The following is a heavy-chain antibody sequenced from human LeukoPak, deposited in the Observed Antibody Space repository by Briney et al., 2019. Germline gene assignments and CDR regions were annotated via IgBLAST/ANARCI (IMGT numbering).Heavy chain of an antibody. Sequence: SSETLSLTCAVSGGSISSGAYSWSWIRQPPRKGLEWIGYVYYSGGTYYNPSLKSRVTVSVDTSKNQFSLKLNSVTAADTAIYYCARDGAVDILTGYGAFYIWGQGTMVIVS. CDR3: ARDGAVDILTGYGAFYI. J-gene: IGHJ3*02. CDR2: VYYSGGT. CDR1: GGSISSGAYS. D-gene: IGHD3-9*01. V-gene: IGHV4-30-4*07.